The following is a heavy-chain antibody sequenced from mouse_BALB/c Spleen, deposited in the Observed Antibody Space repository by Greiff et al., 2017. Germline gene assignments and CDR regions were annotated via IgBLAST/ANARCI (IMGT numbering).Heavy chain of an antibody. Sequence: QVQLKQSGAELAKPGASVKMSCKASGYTFTSYWMHWVKQRPGQGLEWIGYINPSTGYTEYNQKFKDKATLTADKSSSTAYMQLSSLTSEDSAVYYCARGGSTMITRAWFAYWGQGTLVTVSA. V-gene: IGHV1-7*01. CDR2: INPSTGYT. CDR3: ARGGSTMITRAWFAY. J-gene: IGHJ3*01. D-gene: IGHD2-4*01. CDR1: GYTFTSYW.